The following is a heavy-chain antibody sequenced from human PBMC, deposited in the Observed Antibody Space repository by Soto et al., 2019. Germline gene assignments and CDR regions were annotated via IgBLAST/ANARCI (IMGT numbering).Heavy chain of an antibody. CDR3: ARQGIAARPSWFDP. J-gene: IGHJ5*02. D-gene: IGHD6-6*01. V-gene: IGHV4-59*01. Sequence: PSETLSLTCTVSGGSISSYYWSWIRQPPGKGLEWIGYIYYSGSTNYNPSLKSRVTISVDTSKNQFSLKLSSVTAADTAVYYCARQGIAARPSWFDPWGQGTLVTVSS. CDR1: GGSISSYY. CDR2: IYYSGST.